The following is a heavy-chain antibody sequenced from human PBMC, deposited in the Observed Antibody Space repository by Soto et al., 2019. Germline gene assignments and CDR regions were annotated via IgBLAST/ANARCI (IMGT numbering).Heavy chain of an antibody. V-gene: IGHV4-4*07. D-gene: IGHD6-13*01. CDR2: IHTTENT. Sequence: QVQLQESGPGLVKPSETLSLTCTVSGDSISSYYWSWIRQPAGKGMEWIGRIHTTENTNYNPSLRSRVTKSVDTSNNQFSLKLTSLTAADTALYYCARALTSAAGLYFDYWGQGTLVTVSS. CDR1: GDSISSYY. CDR3: ARALTSAAGLYFDY. J-gene: IGHJ4*02.